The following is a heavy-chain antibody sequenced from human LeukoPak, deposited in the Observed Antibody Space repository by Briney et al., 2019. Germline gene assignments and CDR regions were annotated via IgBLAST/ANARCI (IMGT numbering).Heavy chain of an antibody. V-gene: IGHV3-30-3*01. J-gene: IGHJ4*02. CDR3: ASSEQRLA. CDR1: VFPFSSYA. D-gene: IGHD6-25*01. CDR2: ISYDGSNK. Sequence: GSSLRLSCAPSVFPFSSYAMHWVRQSPGKGLEWVAVISYDGSNKDYADSVKGRFTISRDNSKNTLYRQMNCLRAEDTAGYYCASSEQRLAGGQGTLVTVSA.